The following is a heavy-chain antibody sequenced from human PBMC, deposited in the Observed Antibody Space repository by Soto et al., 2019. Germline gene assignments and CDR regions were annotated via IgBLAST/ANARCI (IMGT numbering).Heavy chain of an antibody. V-gene: IGHV5-51*01. Sequence: PAESLQNSCKVSGHDIDRYWIAWVRQPPLRGLEWIGIIHPSDSDTRYSLSFQRHVTISADKSSRTAYLQWSGLRASDTATYFCARHRRAIVASTDALEIWGPGTKVTVSS. CDR1: GHDIDRYW. CDR2: IHPSDSDT. CDR3: ARHRRAIVASTDALEI. D-gene: IGHD5-12*01. J-gene: IGHJ3*02.